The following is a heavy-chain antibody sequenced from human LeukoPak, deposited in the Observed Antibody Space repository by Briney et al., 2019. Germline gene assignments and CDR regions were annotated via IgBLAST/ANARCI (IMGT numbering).Heavy chain of an antibody. D-gene: IGHD3-10*01. CDR2: INHSGST. CDR1: GGSFSGYC. J-gene: IGHJ4*02. V-gene: IGHV4-34*01. Sequence: SETLSLTCAVYGGSFSGYCWSWIRQPPGKGLEWIGEINHSGSTNYNPSLKSRVTISVDTSKNQFSLKLSSVTAADTAVYYCARGRVAYYYGSGSGALVYWGQGTLVTVSS. CDR3: ARGRVAYYYGSGSGALVY.